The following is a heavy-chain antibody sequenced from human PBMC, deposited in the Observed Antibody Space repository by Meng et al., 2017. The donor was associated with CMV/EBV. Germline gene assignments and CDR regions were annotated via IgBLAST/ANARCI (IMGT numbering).Heavy chain of an antibody. CDR3: ARRITMVRGVIKVGYYYGMDV. D-gene: IGHD3-10*01. CDR2: INPNSGGT. V-gene: IGHV1-2*02. J-gene: IGHJ6*02. Sequence: VSCKASGYTFTGYYMHWVRQSPGQGLEWMGWINPNSGGTNYAQKFQGRVTMTRDTTISTAYMELSRLRSDDTAVYYCARRITMVRGVIKVGYYYGMDVWGQGTTVTVSS. CDR1: GYTFTGYY.